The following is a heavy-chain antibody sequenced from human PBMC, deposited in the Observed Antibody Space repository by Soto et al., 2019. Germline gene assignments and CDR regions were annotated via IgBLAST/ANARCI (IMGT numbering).Heavy chain of an antibody. V-gene: IGHV2-70*01. CDR3: ARILNYRAPVPGQAARPVYYYYGMDV. J-gene: IGHJ6*02. CDR2: IDWDDDK. Sequence: CGPTLVNPTQTLTLTCTFSGFSLSTSGMCVSWIRQPPGKALEWLALIDWDDDKYYSTSLKTRLTISKDTSKNQVVLTMTNMDPVDTATYYCARILNYRAPVPGQAARPVYYYYGMDVWGQGTTVTVSS. D-gene: IGHD6-6*01. CDR1: GFSLSTSGMC.